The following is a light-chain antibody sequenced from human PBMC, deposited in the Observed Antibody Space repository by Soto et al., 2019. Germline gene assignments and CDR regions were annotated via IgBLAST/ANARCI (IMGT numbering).Light chain of an antibody. Sequence: QSALTQPASVSGSPGQSITISCTGTSSDVGGYNYVSWYQQHPGKAPKLMIYDVTKRPSGVPDRFSGSKSGDTASLTISGLQAEDEADYYCCSYTANFAVFGGGTKVTVL. J-gene: IGLJ2*01. CDR3: CSYTANFAV. CDR2: DVT. CDR1: SSDVGGYNY. V-gene: IGLV2-11*01.